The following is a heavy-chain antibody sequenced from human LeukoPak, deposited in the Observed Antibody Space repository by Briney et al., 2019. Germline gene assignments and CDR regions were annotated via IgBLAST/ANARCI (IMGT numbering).Heavy chain of an antibody. CDR1: GGSISSGPYY. CDR2: IYYSGDT. J-gene: IGHJ4*01. V-gene: IGHV4-39*01. D-gene: IGHD3-9*01. CDR3: ARQGEGVTGCRVPFDD. Sequence: SETLSLTCTVSGGSISSGPYYWGWIPQPPGKGLEWIGSIYYSGDTYYNPSLWSRVTISEDRSNNQFSLRLSSLTAADTAVYYSARQGEGVTGCRVPFDDWGHGTLVTASS.